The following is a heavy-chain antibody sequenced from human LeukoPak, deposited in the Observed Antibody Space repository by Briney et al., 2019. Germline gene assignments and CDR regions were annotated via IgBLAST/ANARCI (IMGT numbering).Heavy chain of an antibody. J-gene: IGHJ3*02. V-gene: IGHV1-18*01. Sequence: ASVKVSCKASGYTFTSYGISWVRQAPGQGLEWMGWISAYNGNTNYAQKLQGRVTMTTDTSTSTGYMELRSLRSDDTAVYYCAREQDDPPLGAFDIWGQGTMVTVSS. CDR3: AREQDDPPLGAFDI. D-gene: IGHD3-3*01. CDR2: ISAYNGNT. CDR1: GYTFTSYG.